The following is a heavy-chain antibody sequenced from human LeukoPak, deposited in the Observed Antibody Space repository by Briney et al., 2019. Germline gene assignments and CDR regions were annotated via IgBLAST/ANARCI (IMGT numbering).Heavy chain of an antibody. J-gene: IGHJ5*02. CDR3: ATSYYGSGTYYNWFDP. V-gene: IGHV4-59*01. CDR1: GGSISSYY. Sequence: SETLSLTCTVSGGSISSYYWSWIRQPPGKGLEWIGYIYYSGSTNYSPSLKSRVTISVDTSKNQFSLKLSSVTAADTAVYYCATSYYGSGTYYNWFDPWGQGTLVTVSS. D-gene: IGHD3-10*01. CDR2: IYYSGST.